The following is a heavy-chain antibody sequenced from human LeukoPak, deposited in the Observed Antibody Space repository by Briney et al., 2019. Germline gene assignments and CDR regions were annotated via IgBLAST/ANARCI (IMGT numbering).Heavy chain of an antibody. Sequence: GASVTVSCKASGYTFTNYDINWVRQAPGQGLEWMGWVSAYTGDTNYAQKLQSRVTMTTDTSTSTAYLELRSLRYDDTAVYFCARSQGGKQAAVDYWGQGTLVTVSS. CDR1: GYTFTNYD. V-gene: IGHV1-18*01. J-gene: IGHJ4*02. CDR3: ARSQGGKQAAVDY. CDR2: VSAYTGDT.